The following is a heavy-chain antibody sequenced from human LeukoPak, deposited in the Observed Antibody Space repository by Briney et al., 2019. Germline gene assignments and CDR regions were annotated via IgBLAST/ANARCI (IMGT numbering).Heavy chain of an antibody. CDR2: ISGYNGNT. J-gene: IGHJ4*02. Sequence: ASVKVSCKASGYTFTSYGISWVRQAPGQGLEWMGWISGYNGNTNYAQKLQGRVTMTTDTSTSTAYMELRSLRSDDTAAYYCARRPPHSDYGSGSRFDYWGQGTLVTVSS. CDR1: GYTFTSYG. V-gene: IGHV1-18*01. D-gene: IGHD3-10*01. CDR3: ARRPPHSDYGSGSRFDY.